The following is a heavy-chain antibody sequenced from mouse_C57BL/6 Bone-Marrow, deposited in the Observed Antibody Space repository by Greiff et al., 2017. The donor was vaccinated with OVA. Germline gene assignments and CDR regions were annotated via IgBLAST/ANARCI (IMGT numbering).Heavy chain of an antibody. CDR2: IGPGSGST. CDR3: SSSVSISTVVDWSFDV. CDR1: GYTFTDYY. J-gene: IGHJ1*03. V-gene: IGHV1-77*01. D-gene: IGHD1-1*01. Sequence: SGAELVKPGASVKISCKASGYTFTDYYINWVKQRPGQGLEWIGKIGPGSGSTYYNEKFKGKATLTADKSSSTAYMQLRSLTSEDSAVSFCSSSVSISTVVDWSFDVWGTGTTVTVSS.